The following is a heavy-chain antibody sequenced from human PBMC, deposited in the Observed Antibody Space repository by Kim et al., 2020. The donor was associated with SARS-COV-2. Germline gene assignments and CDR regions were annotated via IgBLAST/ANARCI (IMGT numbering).Heavy chain of an antibody. V-gene: IGHV3-30*04. Sequence: GGSLRLSCAASGFTFSSYAMHWVRQAPGKGLEWVAVISYDGSNKYYADSVKGRFTISRDNSKNTLYLQMNSLRAEDTAVYYCAVTWERKPANFDYWGQGTLVTVSS. D-gene: IGHD1-26*01. CDR3: AVTWERKPANFDY. CDR2: ISYDGSNK. J-gene: IGHJ4*02. CDR1: GFTFSSYA.